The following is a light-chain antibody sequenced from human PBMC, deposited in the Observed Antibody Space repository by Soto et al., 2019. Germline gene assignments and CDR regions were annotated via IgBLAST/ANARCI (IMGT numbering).Light chain of an antibody. CDR2: GAS. CDR3: QQYGSLSWT. Sequence: IVLTQSPGTLSLSAGERATLSCRASQSVSNDYLAWYQQKPGQAPRLLIYGASNRATGIPDRFSGSGSGTDFTLTISRLEPEDFAVYYCQQYGSLSWTFGQGTKVDIK. V-gene: IGKV3-20*01. J-gene: IGKJ1*01. CDR1: QSVSNDY.